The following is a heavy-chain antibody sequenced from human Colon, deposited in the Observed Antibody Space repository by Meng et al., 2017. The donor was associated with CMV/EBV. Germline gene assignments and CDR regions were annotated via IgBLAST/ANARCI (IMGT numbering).Heavy chain of an antibody. D-gene: IGHD3-10*01. CDR3: ARGDGEPTDY. J-gene: IGHJ4*02. V-gene: IGHV1-2*02. Sequence: ASVKVSCKAPGYSFTGFWMHWVRQAPGQGLEWVGWINTNSGGTNYAQKFQGRVTLTRDTSINTAYMEVNSLRSDDTAVYYCARGDGEPTDYWGQGTLVTVSS. CDR1: GYSFTGFW. CDR2: INTNSGGT.